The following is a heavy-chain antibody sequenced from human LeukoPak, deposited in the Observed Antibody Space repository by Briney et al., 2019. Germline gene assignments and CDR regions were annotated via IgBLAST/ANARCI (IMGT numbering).Heavy chain of an antibody. J-gene: IGHJ4*02. Sequence: GGSLRLSCAASGFTISDYYMSWIRQAPGKGLEWVSYISSSGSTIYYADSVKGRFTISRDNAKNSLYLQMNSLRAEDTAVYYCARVQPHYYDSSGYPPDYWGQGTLVTVSS. CDR1: GFTISDYY. CDR2: ISSSGSTI. V-gene: IGHV3-11*01. D-gene: IGHD3-22*01. CDR3: ARVQPHYYDSSGYPPDY.